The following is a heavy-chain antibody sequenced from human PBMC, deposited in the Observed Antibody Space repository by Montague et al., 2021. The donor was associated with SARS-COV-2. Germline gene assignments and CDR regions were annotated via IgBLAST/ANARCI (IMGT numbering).Heavy chain of an antibody. CDR2: VDPRGGA. D-gene: IGHD3-10*01. Sequence: SETLSLTCAVYGGSITESSWTWIRQVPGKGLEWLGEVDPRGGATHRPSLRDRITVSVDRPKNQVSLSLTSVNAADTAVYFCARVNKGYYQYPGGLSWFDPWGQGTLVIVST. CDR3: ARVNKGYYQYPGGLSWFDP. V-gene: IGHV4-34*01. J-gene: IGHJ5*01. CDR1: GGSITESS.